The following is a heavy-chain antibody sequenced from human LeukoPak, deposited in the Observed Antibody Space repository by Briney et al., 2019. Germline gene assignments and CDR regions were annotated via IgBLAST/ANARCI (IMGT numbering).Heavy chain of an antibody. D-gene: IGHD6-13*01. Sequence: PSQTLSLTCAVSGGSISSGGYSWSWIRQPPGKGLEWIGYIYHSGSTYYNPSLKSRVTISVDRSKNQFFLKLSSVTAADTAVYYCATLSEQQLVADYWGQGTLVTVSS. V-gene: IGHV4-30-2*01. CDR1: GGSISSGGYS. J-gene: IGHJ4*02. CDR3: ATLSEQQLVADY. CDR2: IYHSGST.